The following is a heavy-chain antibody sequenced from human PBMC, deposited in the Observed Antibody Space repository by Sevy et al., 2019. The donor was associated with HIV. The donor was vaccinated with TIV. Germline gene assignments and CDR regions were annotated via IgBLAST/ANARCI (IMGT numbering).Heavy chain of an antibody. D-gene: IGHD3-22*01. CDR1: GFTFSSYA. CDR2: ISGSGGST. J-gene: IGHJ3*02. CDR3: AKDRYHTSGYYPEGAFDI. V-gene: IGHV3-23*01. Sequence: GGSLRLSCAASGFTFSSYALNWVRQAPGKGLEWVATISGSGGSTYYAASVKGRFTISRDNSKNTLYLQMDSLRAEDTAVYYCAKDRYHTSGYYPEGAFDIWGQGTMVTVSS.